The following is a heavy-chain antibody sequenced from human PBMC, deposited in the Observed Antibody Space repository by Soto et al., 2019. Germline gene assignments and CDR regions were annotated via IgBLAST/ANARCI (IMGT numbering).Heavy chain of an antibody. CDR1: GGSISSYY. J-gene: IGHJ6*02. CDR2: IYYSGST. D-gene: IGHD3-16*01. CDR3: ARGDGGGYYYYGMDV. Sequence: SETLSLTCTVSGGSISSYYWSWIRQPPGKGLEWIGYIYYSGSTNYNPSLKSRVTISVDTSKNQFSLKLSSVTAADTAVYYCARGDGGGYYYYGMDVWGQGTTVTVSS. V-gene: IGHV4-59*01.